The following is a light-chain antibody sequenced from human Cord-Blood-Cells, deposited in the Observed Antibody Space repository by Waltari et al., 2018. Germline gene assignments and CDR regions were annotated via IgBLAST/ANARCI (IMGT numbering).Light chain of an antibody. CDR1: QSVLYSSNNKNY. CDR3: QQYYSTPYT. J-gene: IGKJ2*01. CDR2: WAS. Sequence: DIVMTQSPDSLAVSLGERATINCKSSQSVLYSSNNKNYLAWYQQKQVQPPKLLIYWASTRESGVPDRFSGSGSGTDFTLTISSLQAEDVAVYYCQQYYSTPYTFGQGTKLEIK. V-gene: IGKV4-1*01.